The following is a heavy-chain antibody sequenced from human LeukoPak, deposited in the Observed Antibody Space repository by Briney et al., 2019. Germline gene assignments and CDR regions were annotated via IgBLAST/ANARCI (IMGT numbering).Heavy chain of an antibody. D-gene: IGHD2-21*02. CDR1: GFTFSSYS. Sequence: GGSLRLSCAASGFTFSSYSMNWVRQAPGKGLEWVSSISSSSSYIYYADSVKGRFTISRDNAKNSLYLQMNSLRAEDTAVYYCARDIAKYCGGDCGWGQGTLITVSS. CDR2: ISSSSSYI. V-gene: IGHV3-21*01. CDR3: ARDIAKYCGGDCG. J-gene: IGHJ4*02.